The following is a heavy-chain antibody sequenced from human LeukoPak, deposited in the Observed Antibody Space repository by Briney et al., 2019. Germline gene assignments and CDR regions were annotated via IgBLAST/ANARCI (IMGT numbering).Heavy chain of an antibody. CDR2: ITASGGGT. CDR3: ARGAFGDYDY. J-gene: IGHJ4*02. V-gene: IGHV3-23*01. CDR1: EFTFSSYG. Sequence: PGGSLRLSCAASEFTFSSYGMSWVRQAPGKGLEWVSAITASGGGTYYTDSVKGRFTISRDNSKNTLYLQMNSLRAKDTAVYYCARGAFGDYDYWGQGTLVTVSS. D-gene: IGHD4-17*01.